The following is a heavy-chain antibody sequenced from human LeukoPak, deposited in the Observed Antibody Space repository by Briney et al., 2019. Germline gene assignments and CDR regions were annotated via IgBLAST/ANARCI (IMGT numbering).Heavy chain of an antibody. CDR1: GYSFTTYW. D-gene: IGHD2-8*01. J-gene: IGHJ6*03. V-gene: IGHV5-51*06. Sequence: GESLKISCKGSGYSFTTYWIGWVRQMPGKGLEWMGIIYPGDFDTRYSPSFQGQVTISADKSISTAYLRWSSLKASDTAMYYCARVLSGVSGVRDPQYMDVWGQGTTVTVSS. CDR3: ARVLSGVSGVRDPQYMDV. CDR2: IYPGDFDT.